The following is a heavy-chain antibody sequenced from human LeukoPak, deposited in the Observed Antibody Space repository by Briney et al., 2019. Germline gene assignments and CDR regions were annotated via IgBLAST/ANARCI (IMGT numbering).Heavy chain of an antibody. D-gene: IGHD6-6*01. CDR1: GFTFGSYS. CDR3: ARGEWSSSPFDY. V-gene: IGHV3-21*01. CDR2: ISSSSSYI. J-gene: IGHJ4*02. Sequence: PGGSLRLSCAASGFTFGSYSMNWVRQAPGKGLEWVSFISSSSSYIYYADSMKGRFTISRDNAKNSLYLQMNSLKAEDTAVYYCARGEWSSSPFDYWGQGTLVTVSS.